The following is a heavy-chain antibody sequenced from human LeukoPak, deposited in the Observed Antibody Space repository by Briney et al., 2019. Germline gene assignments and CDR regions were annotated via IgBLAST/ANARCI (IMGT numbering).Heavy chain of an antibody. V-gene: IGHV4-39*01. D-gene: IGHD6-6*01. Sequence: SETLSLTCTVSGGSISSSSYYWGWIRQPPGTGLEWLGSIYYSGSTYYNPSLKSRVTISVDTSKNQFSLKLSSVTAADTAVYYCAVTIAAPTLYFDYWGQGTLVTVSS. J-gene: IGHJ4*02. CDR2: IYYSGST. CDR1: GGSISSSSYY. CDR3: AVTIAAPTLYFDY.